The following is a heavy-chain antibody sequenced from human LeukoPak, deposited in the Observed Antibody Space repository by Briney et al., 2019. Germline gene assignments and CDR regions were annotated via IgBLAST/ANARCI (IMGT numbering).Heavy chain of an antibody. V-gene: IGHV4-34*01. D-gene: IGHD6-19*01. CDR3: ARIAVAQKNYYMDV. CDR1: GGSFSGYY. CDR2: IYHSGST. Sequence: SETLSLTCAVYGGSFSGYYWSWIRQPPGKGLEWIGSIYHSGSTYYNPSLKSRVTISVDTSKNQFSLKLSSVTAADTAVYYCARIAVAQKNYYMDVWGKGTTVTVSS. J-gene: IGHJ6*03.